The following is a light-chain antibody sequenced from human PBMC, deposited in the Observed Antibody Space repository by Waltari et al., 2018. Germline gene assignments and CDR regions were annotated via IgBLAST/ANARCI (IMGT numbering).Light chain of an antibody. J-gene: IGLJ2*01. V-gene: IGLV2-8*01. CDR2: EVS. Sequence: QSALTQPPSASGSPGQSVPISCTGTSRDVGGSDYVPWYQQHPGKAPKVMIYEVSKRPSGVPDRFSGSKSGNTASLTVSGLQAEDEADYYCSSYAGNYNVLFGGGTKLTVL. CDR3: SSYAGNYNVL. CDR1: SRDVGGSDY.